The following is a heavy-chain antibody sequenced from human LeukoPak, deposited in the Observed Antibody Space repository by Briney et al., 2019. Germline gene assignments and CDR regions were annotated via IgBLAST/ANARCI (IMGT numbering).Heavy chain of an antibody. CDR1: GYSNSSGYY. CDR3: ARGRYGDYVDY. V-gene: IGHV4-38-2*01. CDR2: IYHSGST. Sequence: KPSETLSLTCAASGYSNSSGYYWGWIRQPPGKGLEWIGSIYHSGSTYYNPSLKSRVTISVDTSKNQFSLKLSSVTAADTAVYYCARGRYGDYVDYWGQGTLVTVSS. J-gene: IGHJ4*02. D-gene: IGHD4-17*01.